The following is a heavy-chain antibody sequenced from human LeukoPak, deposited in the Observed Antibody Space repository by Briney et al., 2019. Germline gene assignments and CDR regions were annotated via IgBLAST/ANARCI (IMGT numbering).Heavy chain of an antibody. D-gene: IGHD3-22*01. CDR1: GFTFSSYS. Sequence: PGGSLRLSCAASGFTFSSYSMNWVRQAPGKGLEWVSGISWNSGSIGYADSVKGRFTISRDNAKNSLYLQMNSLRAEDTALYYCAKDIRRRGYYYDSSAFDYWGQGTLVTVSS. CDR2: ISWNSGSI. V-gene: IGHV3-9*01. CDR3: AKDIRRRGYYYDSSAFDY. J-gene: IGHJ4*02.